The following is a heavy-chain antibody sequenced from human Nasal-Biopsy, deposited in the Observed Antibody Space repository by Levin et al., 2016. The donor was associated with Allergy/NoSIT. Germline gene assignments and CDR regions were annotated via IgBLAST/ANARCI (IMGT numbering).Heavy chain of an antibody. J-gene: IGHJ4*02. Sequence: ASVKVSCKASGYDFARYAIHWVRQAPEQRLEWIGWLSSYSGTPEYSGAFQGRVAITWDTSATTAFMEMSSLTSEDTAVYFCARDPLGLDVASLSYLDHWGQGSLITVSS. CDR3: ARDPLGLDVASLSYLDH. CDR1: GYDFARYA. D-gene: IGHD3-16*02. CDR2: LSSYSGTP. V-gene: IGHV1-3*01.